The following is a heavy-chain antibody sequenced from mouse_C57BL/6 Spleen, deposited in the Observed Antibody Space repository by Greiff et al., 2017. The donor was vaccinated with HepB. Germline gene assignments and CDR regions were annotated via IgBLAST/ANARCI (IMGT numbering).Heavy chain of an antibody. Sequence: EVQVVESGGGLVKPGGSLKLSCAASGFTFSDYGMHWVRQAPEKGLEWVAYISSGSSTIYYADTVKGRFTISRDNAKNTLFLQMTSLRSEDTAMYYCASLMVTTAMDYWGQGTSVTVSS. J-gene: IGHJ4*01. CDR1: GFTFSDYG. CDR3: ASLMVTTAMDY. D-gene: IGHD2-3*01. CDR2: ISSGSSTI. V-gene: IGHV5-17*01.